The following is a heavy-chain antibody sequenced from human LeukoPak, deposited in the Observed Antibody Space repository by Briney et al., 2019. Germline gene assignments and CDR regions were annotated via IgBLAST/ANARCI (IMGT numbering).Heavy chain of an antibody. Sequence: PGGSLRLSCAASGFTFSSYWMSWVRQAPGKGVEWVANIKQDGSEKYYVDSVKGRFTISRDNAKNSLYLQMNSLRAEDTAVYYCASPKYGNYYYYAMDVWGQGTTVTVSS. J-gene: IGHJ6*02. CDR3: ASPKYGNYYYYAMDV. V-gene: IGHV3-7*01. D-gene: IGHD1-26*01. CDR1: GFTFSSYW. CDR2: IKQDGSEK.